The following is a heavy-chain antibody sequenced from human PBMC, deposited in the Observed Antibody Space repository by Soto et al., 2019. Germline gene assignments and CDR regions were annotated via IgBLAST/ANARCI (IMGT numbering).Heavy chain of an antibody. D-gene: IGHD3-22*01. CDR1: GYTFTSYG. Sequence: ASVKVSFKAPGYTFTSYGISWVRQAPGQGLEWMGWISAYNGNTNYAQKLQGRVTMTTDTSTSTAYMELRSLRSDDTAVYYCARSYYYDSSGYYLNNRAFDYWGQGTLVTVSS. V-gene: IGHV1-18*04. CDR3: ARSYYYDSSGYYLNNRAFDY. CDR2: ISAYNGNT. J-gene: IGHJ4*02.